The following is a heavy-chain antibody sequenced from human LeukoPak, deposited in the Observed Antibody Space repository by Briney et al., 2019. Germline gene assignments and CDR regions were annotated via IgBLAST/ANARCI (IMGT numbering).Heavy chain of an antibody. D-gene: IGHD6-13*01. CDR2: ISANGDTI. CDR3: AKEGRIAAGTGGYFDY. CDR1: GFTFSSYA. Sequence: GGSLRLSCAASGFTFSSYAMGWVRQAPGKGLKGVSRISANGDTIKYADSVKGRFTISRDNAKNTVLLQMNSLRVDDTAVYYCAKEGRIAAGTGGYFDYWGQGTLVTVSS. V-gene: IGHV3-23*01. J-gene: IGHJ4*02.